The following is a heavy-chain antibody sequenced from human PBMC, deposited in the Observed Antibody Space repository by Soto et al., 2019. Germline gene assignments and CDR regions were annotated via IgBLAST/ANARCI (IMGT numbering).Heavy chain of an antibody. Sequence: EVQLVESGGGLVQPGRSLRLSCAASGFTFDDYAMHWVRQAPGKGLEWVSGISWNSGSIGYADSVKGRFTISRDNAKNSLYLQMNSPRAEDTALYYCAKGRTPGWGDFDYWGQGTLVTVSS. CDR1: GFTFDDYA. V-gene: IGHV3-9*01. CDR2: ISWNSGSI. D-gene: IGHD3-10*01. J-gene: IGHJ4*02. CDR3: AKGRTPGWGDFDY.